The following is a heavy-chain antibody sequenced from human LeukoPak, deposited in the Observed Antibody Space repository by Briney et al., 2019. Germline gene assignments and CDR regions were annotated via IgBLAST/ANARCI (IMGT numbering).Heavy chain of an antibody. CDR1: GFNFNNYN. CDR3: ARDSYGSFDY. V-gene: IGHV3-48*04. D-gene: IGHD2-8*01. CDR2: ITLSSSSI. Sequence: SGGSLRLSCAVSGFNFNNYNMNWVRQAPGKGLEWVSYITLSSSSIYYADSVKGRFTISRDNAKNSLYLQMNSLRAEDTAVYYCARDSYGSFDYWGQGTLVTVSS. J-gene: IGHJ4*02.